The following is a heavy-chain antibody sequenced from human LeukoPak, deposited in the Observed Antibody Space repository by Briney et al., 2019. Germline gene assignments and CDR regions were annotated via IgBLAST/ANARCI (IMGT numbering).Heavy chain of an antibody. V-gene: IGHV3-30*18. D-gene: IGHD5-12*01. J-gene: IGHJ4*02. CDR3: AKWSPSIVATPTHYFDY. CDR1: GFTFSSYA. Sequence: GGSLRLSCAASGFTFSSYAMHWVRQAPGKGPEWVAVISNDAIIKNYADSVKGRFTISRDNSKNTVSLLMNSLRAEDTAVYYCAKWSPSIVATPTHYFDYWGQGTQVTVSS. CDR2: ISNDAIIK.